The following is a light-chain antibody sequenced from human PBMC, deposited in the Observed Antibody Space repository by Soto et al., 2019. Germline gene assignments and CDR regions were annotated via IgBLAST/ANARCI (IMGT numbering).Light chain of an antibody. Sequence: IQLTQSPSSLSASVGDRVTITCRASQDISSLLAWYQQKPGKAPKLLIFAASTLQSGVPSRFSGSGSGTDFTLTISSLQPEDFATYYCQQTESYPSTFGGGTKVEI. CDR1: QDISSL. CDR3: QQTESYPST. V-gene: IGKV1-9*01. CDR2: AAS. J-gene: IGKJ4*01.